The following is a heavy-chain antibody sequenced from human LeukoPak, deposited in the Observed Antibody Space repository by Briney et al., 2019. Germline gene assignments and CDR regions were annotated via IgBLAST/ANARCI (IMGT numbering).Heavy chain of an antibody. CDR1: GYTFTGYY. D-gene: IGHD6-13*01. Sequence: ASVKVSCKASGYTFTGYYMHWVRQAPGQGLEWMGLINPSGGSTSYAQKFQGRVTMTRDMSTSTVYMELSSLRSEDTAVYYCAREIVEQQLAPNFDYWGQGTLVTVSS. V-gene: IGHV1-46*01. J-gene: IGHJ4*02. CDR2: INPSGGST. CDR3: AREIVEQQLAPNFDY.